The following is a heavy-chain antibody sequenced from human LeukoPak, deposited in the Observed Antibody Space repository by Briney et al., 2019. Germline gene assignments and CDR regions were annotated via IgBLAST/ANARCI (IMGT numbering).Heavy chain of an antibody. V-gene: IGHV4-30-2*01. CDR1: GGSISRGGYY. CDR2: IYHSGST. Sequence: SETLSLTCTVSGGSISRGGYYWSWLRQPPGKGLEWIGYIYHSGSTYYNPSLKSRVTMSVDRSKNQFSLKLSSVTAADTAVYYCARDSQYQLPFDIWGQGTMVTVSS. D-gene: IGHD2-2*01. CDR3: ARDSQYQLPFDI. J-gene: IGHJ3*02.